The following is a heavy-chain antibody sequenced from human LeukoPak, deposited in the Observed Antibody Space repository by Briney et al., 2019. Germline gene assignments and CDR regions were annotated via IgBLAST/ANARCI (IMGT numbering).Heavy chain of an antibody. Sequence: GESLKISCKGSGYSFTSYWIGWVRQMPGKGLEWMGIIYPGDSDTRYSPSFQGQVTISADKSISTAYLQWSSLKASDTAMYYCATSYGYCSGGSCYANWFDPWGQGTLVTVSS. V-gene: IGHV5-51*01. CDR1: GYSFTSYW. CDR2: IYPGDSDT. D-gene: IGHD2-15*01. J-gene: IGHJ5*02. CDR3: ATSYGYCSGGSCYANWFDP.